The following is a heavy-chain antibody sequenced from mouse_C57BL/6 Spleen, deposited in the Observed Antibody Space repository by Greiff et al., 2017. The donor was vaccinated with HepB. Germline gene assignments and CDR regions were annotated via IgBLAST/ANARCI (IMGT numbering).Heavy chain of an antibody. J-gene: IGHJ3*01. CDR1: GFTFTDYY. CDR3: ARWDDYDGGLAY. CDR2: IRNKANGYTT. V-gene: IGHV7-3*01. D-gene: IGHD2-4*01. Sequence: EVQLVESGGGLVQPGGSLSLSCAASGFTFTDYYMSWVRQPPGKALEWLGFIRNKANGYTTEYSASVKGRFTISRDNSQSILYLQMNALRAEDSATYYCARWDDYDGGLAYWGQGTLVTVSA.